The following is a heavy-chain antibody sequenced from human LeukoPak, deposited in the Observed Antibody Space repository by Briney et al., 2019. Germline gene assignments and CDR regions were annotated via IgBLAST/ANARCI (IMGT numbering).Heavy chain of an antibody. CDR1: GGSISSGGYH. D-gene: IGHD2-21*01. J-gene: IGHJ4*02. CDR3: AIYFVGGGGRGT. Sequence: SETLSLTCTVSGGSISSGGYHWSWIRQHPGKGLEWIGNDGSTYYNPSLKSRVTISVDTSKNQFSLKLSSVAAADTAIYYCAIYFVGGGGRGTWGKGTLVTVSS. V-gene: IGHV4-31*03. CDR2: DGST.